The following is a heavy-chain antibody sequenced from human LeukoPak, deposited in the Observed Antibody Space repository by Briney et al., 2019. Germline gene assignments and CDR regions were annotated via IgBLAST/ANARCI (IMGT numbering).Heavy chain of an antibody. D-gene: IGHD2-15*01. CDR3: ARALGYCSGGSCVWFDP. V-gene: IGHV4-59*01. CDR1: GGSISSYY. Sequence: SETLSLTCTVSGGSISSYYWSWIRQPPEKGLEWIGYIYYSGSTNYNPSLKSRVTISVDTSKNQFSLKLSSVTAADTAVYYCARALGYCSGGSCVWFDPWGQGTLVTVSS. J-gene: IGHJ5*02. CDR2: IYYSGST.